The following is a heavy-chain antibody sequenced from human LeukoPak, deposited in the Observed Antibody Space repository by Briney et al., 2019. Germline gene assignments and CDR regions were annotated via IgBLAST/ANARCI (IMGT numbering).Heavy chain of an antibody. V-gene: IGHV3-74*01. CDR1: GFTFSSYW. Sequence: GGSLRLSCAASGFTFSSYWMHWVRQAPGKGLVWVSRINSDGSSTSYADSVKGRFTISRDNAKNTLYLQMNSLRAEDTAVYYCARGRVAVAGTPSGSYYYYYYMDVWGKGTTVTVSS. CDR2: INSDGSST. J-gene: IGHJ6*03. D-gene: IGHD6-19*01. CDR3: ARGRVAVAGTPSGSYYYYYYMDV.